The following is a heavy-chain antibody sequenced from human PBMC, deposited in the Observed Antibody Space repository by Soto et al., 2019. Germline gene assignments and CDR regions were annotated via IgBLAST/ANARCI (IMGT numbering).Heavy chain of an antibody. V-gene: IGHV3-30*18. CDR2: ISYDGSNK. CDR1: RFTFSSYG. CDR3: AKGVTVGATLWKDAFDI. Sequence: QPGGSLRLSCAASRFTFSSYGMHWVRQAPGKGLEWVAVISYDGSNKYYADSVKGRFTISRDNANSTLYLQMNSLRLEDTALYYCAKGVTVGATLWKDAFDIWGPGTMVTVSS. J-gene: IGHJ3*02. D-gene: IGHD1-26*01.